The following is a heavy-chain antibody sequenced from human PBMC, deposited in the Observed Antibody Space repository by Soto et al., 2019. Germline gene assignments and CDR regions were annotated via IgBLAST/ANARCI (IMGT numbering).Heavy chain of an antibody. Sequence: SETLSLTCTVCGGSISSGDYYWSWIRQPPGKGLEWIGYIYYSGSTYYNPSLKSRVTISVDTSKNQFSLKLSSVTAADTAVYYCARDNILGILYGGMDVWGQGTTVTVSS. CDR3: ARDNILGILYGGMDV. D-gene: IGHD3-3*01. V-gene: IGHV4-30-4*01. CDR1: GGSISSGDYY. CDR2: IYYSGST. J-gene: IGHJ6*02.